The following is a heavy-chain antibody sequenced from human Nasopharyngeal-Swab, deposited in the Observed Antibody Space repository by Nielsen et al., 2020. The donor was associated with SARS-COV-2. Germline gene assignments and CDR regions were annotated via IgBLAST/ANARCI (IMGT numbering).Heavy chain of an antibody. CDR3: ARDAEQPGDYYYGMDV. V-gene: IGHV3-20*01. J-gene: IGHJ6*02. CDR2: INWNGGST. Sequence: RQAPGKGLEWVSGINWNGGSTGYADSVKGRFTISRDNAKNSLYLQMNSLRAEDTALYHCARDAEQPGDYYYGMDVWGQGTTVTVSS. D-gene: IGHD6-13*01.